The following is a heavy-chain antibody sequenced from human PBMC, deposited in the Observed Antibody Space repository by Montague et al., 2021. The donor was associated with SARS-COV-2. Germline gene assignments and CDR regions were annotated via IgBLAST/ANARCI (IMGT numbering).Heavy chain of an antibody. CDR1: GGSISSSSYY. D-gene: IGHD2-2*01. CDR3: ARHLVYCSSTSCYEGRFDP. J-gene: IGHJ5*02. V-gene: IGHV4-39*01. CDR2: IYYSGST. Sequence: SETLSLTCTVSGGSISSSSYYWGWIRQPPGKGLEWIGSIYYSGSTYYNPSLKSRVTISVDTSKNQFSQKLSSVTAADTAVYYCARHLVYCSSTSCYEGRFDPWGQGTLVTVSS.